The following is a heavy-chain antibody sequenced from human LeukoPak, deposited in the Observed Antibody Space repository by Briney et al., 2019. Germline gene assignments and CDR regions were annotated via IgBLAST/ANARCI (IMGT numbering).Heavy chain of an antibody. V-gene: IGHV3-74*01. J-gene: IGHJ4*02. Sequence: GGSLRFSCADSGFTFTFYGMHWVRQAPGEGLVWVLRNHSDGSSTNYADFVNGRFTISRDNAKNTLYLQMNSLRVEDTAVYYSARDSYSSGWDWGQETLVTVSS. D-gene: IGHD6-19*01. CDR1: GFTFTFYG. CDR2: NHSDGSST. CDR3: ARDSYSSGWD.